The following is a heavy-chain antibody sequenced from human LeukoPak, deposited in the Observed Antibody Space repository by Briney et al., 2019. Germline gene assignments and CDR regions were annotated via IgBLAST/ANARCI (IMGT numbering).Heavy chain of an antibody. CDR3: ARGNDDYYGSGSNYNPLYYYYYYGMDV. CDR1: GYTFTGYY. J-gene: IGHJ6*02. Sequence: ASVKVSCKASGYTFTGYYMHWVRQAPGQGLEWMGWINPNSGGTNYAQKFQGRVTMTRDTSISTAYMELSRLRSDDTAVYYCARGNDDYYGSGSNYNPLYYYYYYGMDVWGQGTTVTVSS. CDR2: INPNSGGT. D-gene: IGHD3-10*01. V-gene: IGHV1-2*02.